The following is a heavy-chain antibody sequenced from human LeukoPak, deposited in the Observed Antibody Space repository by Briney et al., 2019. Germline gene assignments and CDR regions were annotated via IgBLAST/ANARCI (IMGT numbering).Heavy chain of an antibody. CDR1: GYSFTSYW. CDR3: ARHLGGYTHFDY. Sequence: GESLKISCKGSGYSFTSYWISWVRQMPGKGLEWMGRIDPSDSYTNYSPSLQGHVTISADKSINTAYLQWSSLKASDTAIYYCARHLGGYTHFDYWGQGTLVTVSS. V-gene: IGHV5-10-1*01. CDR2: IDPSDSYT. J-gene: IGHJ4*02. D-gene: IGHD3-22*01.